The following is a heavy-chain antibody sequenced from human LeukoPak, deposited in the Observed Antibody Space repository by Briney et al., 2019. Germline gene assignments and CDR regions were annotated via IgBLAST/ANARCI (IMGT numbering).Heavy chain of an antibody. CDR1: GFTFSNYA. V-gene: IGHV3-23*01. CDR2: IVVSGGVT. D-gene: IGHD4-17*01. Sequence: QPGGSLRLSCTASGFTFSNYAMFWVRQAPGKALEWVSEIVVSGGVTRYADSVKGRFTISRDNSKNTLYLQMGSLTAEDTAVYYCAKDPNGDYVGAFDFWGQGTMVTVSS. J-gene: IGHJ3*01. CDR3: AKDPNGDYVGAFDF.